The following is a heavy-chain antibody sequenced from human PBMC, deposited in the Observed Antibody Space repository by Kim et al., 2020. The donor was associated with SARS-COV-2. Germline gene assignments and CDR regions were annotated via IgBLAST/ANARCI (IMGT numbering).Heavy chain of an antibody. D-gene: IGHD1-1*01. Sequence: GGSLRLSCAASGFTFSDYYMSWIRQAPGKGLEWVSYISGSSTYTNYADSMEGRFTISRDNAKNSLYLLMNSLRAEDTAVYYCAAGPQRLAPDYWGQGTLVTVSS. V-gene: IGHV3-11*03. J-gene: IGHJ4*02. CDR1: GFTFSDYY. CDR3: AAGPQRLAPDY. CDR2: ISGSSTYT.